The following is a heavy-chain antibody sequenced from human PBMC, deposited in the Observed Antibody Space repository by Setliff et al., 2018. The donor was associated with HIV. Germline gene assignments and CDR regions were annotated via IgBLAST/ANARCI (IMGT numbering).Heavy chain of an antibody. Sequence: GGSLRLSCAASGFIFSRYAMSWVRQAPGKGLEWVSVITGSDGRTYYADSLKGRFTISRDNSKNTLYLQMNSLRAEDTAVYYCAKSGRAQWLVPYHFDYWGQGTLVTVSS. CDR2: ITGSDGRT. CDR1: GFIFSRYA. D-gene: IGHD6-19*01. V-gene: IGHV3-23*01. CDR3: AKSGRAQWLVPYHFDY. J-gene: IGHJ4*02.